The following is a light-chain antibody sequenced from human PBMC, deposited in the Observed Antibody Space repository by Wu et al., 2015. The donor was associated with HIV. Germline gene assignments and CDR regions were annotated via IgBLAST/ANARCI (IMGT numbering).Light chain of an antibody. V-gene: IGKV3-15*01. J-gene: IGKJ2*01. CDR3: QQYNNWPYT. CDR2: GAS. CDR1: QSVTTN. Sequence: EIVMTQSPATLSVSPGERATLSCRASQSVTTNLAWYQQKPGQAPRLLIYGASTRATGIPARFSGRGSGTEFTLTISTMQSEDFTMYYCQQYNNWPYTFGQGTNLEIK.